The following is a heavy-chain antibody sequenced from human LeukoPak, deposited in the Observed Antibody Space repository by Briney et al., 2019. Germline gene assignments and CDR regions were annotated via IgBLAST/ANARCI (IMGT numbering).Heavy chain of an antibody. V-gene: IGHV3-21*04. CDR3: ARMFDCGGLRGWFDP. Sequence: PGGSLRLSCAASGFTFSNYNMNWVRQAPGKGREWVSSISASSSYINYADSVTGRFTISRDNAKNSVYLQMNSLRAEDTAVYYCARMFDCGGLRGWFDPWGQGTLVTVSS. D-gene: IGHD4-23*01. J-gene: IGHJ5*02. CDR2: ISASSSYI. CDR1: GFTFSNYN.